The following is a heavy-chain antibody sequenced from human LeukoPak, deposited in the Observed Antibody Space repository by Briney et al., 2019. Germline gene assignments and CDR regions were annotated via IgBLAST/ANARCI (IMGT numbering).Heavy chain of an antibody. CDR1: GGSFSGYY. V-gene: IGHV4-34*01. CDR3: AASEVVGAPFHP. Sequence: SETLSLTCAVYGGSFSGYYWSWIRQPPGKGLEWIGEINHSGSTNYNPSLKSRVTISVDTSKNQFSLKLSSVTAADTAVYYCAASEVVGAPFHPWGQGTLVTVSS. CDR2: INHSGST. J-gene: IGHJ5*02. D-gene: IGHD1-26*01.